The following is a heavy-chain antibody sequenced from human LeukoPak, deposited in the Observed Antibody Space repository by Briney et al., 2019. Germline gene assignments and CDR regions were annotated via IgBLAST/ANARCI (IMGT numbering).Heavy chain of an antibody. Sequence: PGGSLRLSCAASGFTFSTYGIHWVRQAPGKGLEWVAFIRYDGSNKYYADSVKGRFTISRDNSKNTLYLQMNSLRAEDTAVYYCAKDQSDYFDYWGQGTLVTVSS. V-gene: IGHV3-30*02. CDR3: AKDQSDYFDY. J-gene: IGHJ4*02. CDR1: GFTFSTYG. CDR2: IRYDGSNK.